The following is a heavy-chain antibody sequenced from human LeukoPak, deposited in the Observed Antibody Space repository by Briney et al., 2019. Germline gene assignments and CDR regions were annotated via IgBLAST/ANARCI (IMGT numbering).Heavy chain of an antibody. D-gene: IGHD3-22*01. CDR1: GGSISSYY. CDR2: IYTSRNT. J-gene: IGHJ6*03. Sequence: SETLSLTCTVSGGSISSYYWSWIRQPAGKGLEWIGRIYTSRNTNYNPSLKSRVTISVDKSKNQFSLKLSSVTAADTAAYYCARIGYYYDSSGYTGRYYYYYYMDVWGKGTTVSASS. V-gene: IGHV4-4*07. CDR3: ARIGYYYDSSGYTGRYYYYYYMDV.